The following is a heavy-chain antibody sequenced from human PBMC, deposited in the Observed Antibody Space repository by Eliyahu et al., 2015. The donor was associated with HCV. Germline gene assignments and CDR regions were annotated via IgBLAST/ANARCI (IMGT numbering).Heavy chain of an antibody. Sequence: QIQLVQSGAEVKKPGASVQVSCKTSGYTFTSYGVTWVRQAPGQGLEWMGWISPYNANTNYAQNLQGRVTMTTDTFTSTAYMELRSLRSDDTAVYYCARDLHYDFWSGYLNYYGMDVWGQGTTVTVSS. CDR2: ISPYNANT. V-gene: IGHV1-18*01. D-gene: IGHD3-3*01. J-gene: IGHJ6*02. CDR3: ARDLHYDFWSGYLNYYGMDV. CDR1: GYTFTSYG.